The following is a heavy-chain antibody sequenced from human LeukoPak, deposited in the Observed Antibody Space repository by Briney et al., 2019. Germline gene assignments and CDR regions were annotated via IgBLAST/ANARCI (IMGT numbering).Heavy chain of an antibody. CDR3: AKVSDSGYDQDDY. V-gene: IGHV3-23*01. CDR1: GFTFSSYA. D-gene: IGHD5-12*01. Sequence: GGSLRLSCAASGFTFSSYAMSWVRQAPGKGLEWVSAISGSGGSTYYADSVKGRFTISRDNSKNTLYLQMNSLRAEATAVYYCAKVSDSGYDQDDYWGQGTLVTVSS. CDR2: ISGSGGST. J-gene: IGHJ4*02.